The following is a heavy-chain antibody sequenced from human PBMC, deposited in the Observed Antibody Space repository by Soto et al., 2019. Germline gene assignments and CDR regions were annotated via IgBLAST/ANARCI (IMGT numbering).Heavy chain of an antibody. CDR2: IFYTGAT. V-gene: IGHV4-31*03. CDR1: GDSIASLCHC. J-gene: IGHJ5*02. Sequence: ILSLTCTVAGDSIASLCHCWNWNRRVPGKGLEFIGYIFYTGATYYNPSLRGRVSMSADTSKNQFSLNLRSVTAADTAIYYCAREGRHSGGMRESWFDPWGQGTQVTVSS. D-gene: IGHD3-10*01. CDR3: AREGRHSGGMRESWFDP.